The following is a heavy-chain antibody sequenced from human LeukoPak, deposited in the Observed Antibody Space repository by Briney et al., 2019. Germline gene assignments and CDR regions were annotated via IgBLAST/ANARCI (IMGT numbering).Heavy chain of an antibody. CDR2: IKKEGREK. CDR1: RFTFISDW. Sequence: GGAPRLSCAAPRFTFISDWMSWVREALGERLGRVAHIKKEGREKYYVESVKGRFTISRDNAKNSLYLQMNSLRAEDTAVYYCARGVSSSWLKPRIGGNWFDPWGQGTLVIVSA. D-gene: IGHD6-13*01. V-gene: IGHV3-7*01. CDR3: ARGVSSSWLKPRIGGNWFDP. J-gene: IGHJ5*02.